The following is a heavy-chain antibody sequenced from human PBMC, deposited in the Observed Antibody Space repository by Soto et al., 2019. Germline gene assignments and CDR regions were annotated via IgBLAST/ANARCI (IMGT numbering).Heavy chain of an antibody. V-gene: IGHV4-30-4*01. CDR2: IYYTGST. J-gene: IGHJ4*02. D-gene: IGHD2-2*01. CDR1: GGSISSGDYY. Sequence: PSGTLSLTCTVSGGSISSGDYYWSWIRQPPGKGLEWIGYIYYTGSTYYNPSLKSRVTILVDTSKNQFSLKLGSVTAADTAVYYCARDRLGYCITTSCSEYYFDSWGQGTLVNVSS. CDR3: ARDRLGYCITTSCSEYYFDS.